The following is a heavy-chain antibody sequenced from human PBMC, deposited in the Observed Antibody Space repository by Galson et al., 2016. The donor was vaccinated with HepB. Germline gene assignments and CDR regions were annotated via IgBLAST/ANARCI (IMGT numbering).Heavy chain of an antibody. CDR2: IWYDGSNK. J-gene: IGHJ6*02. V-gene: IGHV3-33*08. CDR1: GFTFSTYG. CDR3: ARAYYCGMDV. Sequence: SLRLSCAASGFTFSTYGMSWVRQAPGKGLEWVAVIWYDGSNKYYADSVKGRFTISRDNSKNTLYLQMNRLRAEDTAVYYCARAYYCGMDVWGQRTTVTVSS.